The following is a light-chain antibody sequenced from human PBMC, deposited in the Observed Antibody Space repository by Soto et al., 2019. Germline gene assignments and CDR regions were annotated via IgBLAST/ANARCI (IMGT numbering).Light chain of an antibody. J-gene: IGKJ3*01. CDR3: RQYKNYLT. CDR2: GAS. V-gene: IGKV1-5*01. CDR1: QSISTW. Sequence: DIQMTQSPSTLSTSLGDRVTITCRASQSISTWLAWYQQKPGKAPKVQIYGASSLESGVPSRFSGSGSGTEFSLTVSCLQPDDFATYYCRQYKNYLTFGPGTKVDIK.